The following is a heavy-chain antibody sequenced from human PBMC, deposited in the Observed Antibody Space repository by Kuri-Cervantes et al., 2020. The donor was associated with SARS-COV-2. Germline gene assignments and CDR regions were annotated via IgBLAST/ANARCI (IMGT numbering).Heavy chain of an antibody. V-gene: IGHV3-7*03. CDR1: GFTFSSYW. Sequence: ETLSLTCAASGFTFSSYWMSWVRQAPGKGLEWVANIKQDGSEKYYVDSVKGRFTISRDNAKNSLYLQMNSLRAEDTAVYYCARVLGGKYRDYWGQGTLVTVSS. CDR3: ARVLGGKYRDY. D-gene: IGHD2-2*01. CDR2: IKQDGSEK. J-gene: IGHJ4*02.